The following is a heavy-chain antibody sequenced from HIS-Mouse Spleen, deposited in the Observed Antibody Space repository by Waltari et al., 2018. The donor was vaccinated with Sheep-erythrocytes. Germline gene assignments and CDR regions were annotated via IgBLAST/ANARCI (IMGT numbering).Heavy chain of an antibody. Sequence: QVQLVESGGGVVQPGRSLRLSCAASGFTFSSYGMHWVRQAPGKGREWVAVISYDGSNKYYADSVKGRFTISRDNSKNTLYLQMNSLRAEDTAVYYCAKPVGATTAFDYWGQGTLVTVSS. CDR3: AKPVGATTAFDY. CDR2: ISYDGSNK. D-gene: IGHD1-26*01. V-gene: IGHV3-30*18. J-gene: IGHJ4*02. CDR1: GFTFSSYG.